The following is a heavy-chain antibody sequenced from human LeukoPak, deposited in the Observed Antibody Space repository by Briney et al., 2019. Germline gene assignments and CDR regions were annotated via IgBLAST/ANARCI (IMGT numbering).Heavy chain of an antibody. CDR3: ARATYSGYDPSFDY. D-gene: IGHD5-12*01. V-gene: IGHV3-21*01. Sequence: GGSLRLSCAASGFTFSSYSMNCVRQAPGKGLEWVSSISSSSSYIYYADSVKGRFTISRDNDKTSLYLQMNSLRAGDTAVYYCARATYSGYDPSFDYWGQGTLVTVSS. J-gene: IGHJ4*02. CDR1: GFTFSSYS. CDR2: ISSSSSYI.